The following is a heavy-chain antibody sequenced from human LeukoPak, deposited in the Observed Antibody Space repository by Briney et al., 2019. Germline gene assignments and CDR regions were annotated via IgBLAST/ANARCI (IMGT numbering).Heavy chain of an antibody. D-gene: IGHD4-23*01. CDR1: GFTFSNFD. CDR3: AKVATVVSLQIDY. Sequence: TGGSLRLSCAASGFTFSNFDMHWVRQAPGKGLEWVAFIRYDGNNQYFADSVKGRFTISRDNSKNTLYLQMNSLRAEDTAVYYCAKVATVVSLQIDYWGQGTLVTVSS. J-gene: IGHJ4*02. V-gene: IGHV3-30*02. CDR2: IRYDGNNQ.